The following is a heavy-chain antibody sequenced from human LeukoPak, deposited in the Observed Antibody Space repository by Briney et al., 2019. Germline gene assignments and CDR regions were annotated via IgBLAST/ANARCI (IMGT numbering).Heavy chain of an antibody. D-gene: IGHD3-9*01. V-gene: IGHV3-23*01. J-gene: IGHJ4*02. CDR2: ISGSGGST. Sequence: GGSLRLSCAASGFTFSSYAMSWVRQAPGKGLEWVSAISGSGGSTYYADSVKGRFTISRDNSKNTLYLQMNSLGAEDTAVYYCAKDPSKSQYYDILTGLFDYWGQGTLVTVSS. CDR3: AKDPSKSQYYDILTGLFDY. CDR1: GFTFSSYA.